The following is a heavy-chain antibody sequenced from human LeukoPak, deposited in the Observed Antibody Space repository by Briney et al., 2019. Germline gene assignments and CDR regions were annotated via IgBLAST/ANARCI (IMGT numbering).Heavy chain of an antibody. CDR1: GCTFSSYA. CDR2: IIPIFGTA. CDR3: AQAAAGSIPFDY. V-gene: IGHV1-69*13. Sequence: GASVKVSCKASGCTFSSYAISWVRQAPGQGLEWKGGIIPIFGTANYAQKFQGRVTITADESTSTAYMELSSLRSEDTAVYYCAQAAAGSIPFDYWGQGTLVTVSS. J-gene: IGHJ4*02. D-gene: IGHD6-13*01.